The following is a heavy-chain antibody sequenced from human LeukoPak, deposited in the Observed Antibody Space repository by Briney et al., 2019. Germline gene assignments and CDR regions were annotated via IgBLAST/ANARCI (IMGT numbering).Heavy chain of an antibody. CDR3: ARRGFGSGSYLDS. J-gene: IGHJ4*02. CDR2: INPSGGT. V-gene: IGHV1-2*02. CDR1: GNTFTGYY. D-gene: IGHD3-10*01. Sequence: ASVKVSCKASGNTFTGYYLHWVRQAPGQGLEWMGWINPSGGTNYAQKFQGTVTMTRDTSISTAYMGLSRLRSDDTAVYYCARRGFGSGSYLDSWGQGTLVTVS.